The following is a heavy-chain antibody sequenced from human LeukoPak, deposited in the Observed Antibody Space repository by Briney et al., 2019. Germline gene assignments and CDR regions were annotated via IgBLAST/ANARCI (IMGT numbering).Heavy chain of an antibody. V-gene: IGHV3-23*01. J-gene: IGHJ4*02. Sequence: GGSLRLSCAASGFTFSSYAMSWVRQAPGKGLEWVSAISGSGGSTYYADSVKGRFTISRDNSKNTLYLQRNSLRAEDTAVYYCAKGSHYYDSSGYYFGTGGYWGQGTLVTVSS. CDR1: GFTFSSYA. CDR2: ISGSGGST. D-gene: IGHD3-22*01. CDR3: AKGSHYYDSSGYYFGTGGY.